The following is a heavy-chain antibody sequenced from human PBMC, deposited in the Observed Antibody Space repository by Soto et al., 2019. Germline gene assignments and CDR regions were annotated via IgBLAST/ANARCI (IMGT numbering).Heavy chain of an antibody. CDR2: IYYSGST. CDR1: GGSISSYY. V-gene: IGHV4-59*08. CDR3: ARQLGVTGWFDP. D-gene: IGHD2-8*01. J-gene: IGHJ5*02. Sequence: QVQLQESGPGLVKPSETLSLTCTVSGGSISSYYRSWIRQPPGKGLEWIGYIYYSGSTNYNPSLKSRVTISVDTSKNQFSLKLSSVTAADTAVYYCARQLGVTGWFDPWGQGTLVTVSS.